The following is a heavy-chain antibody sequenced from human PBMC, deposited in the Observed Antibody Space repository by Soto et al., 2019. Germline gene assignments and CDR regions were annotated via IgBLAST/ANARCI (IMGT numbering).Heavy chain of an antibody. Sequence: QVQLQESGPGLVKPSETLSLTCTVSGGSISSYYWSWVRQPPGTGLEWIGYISYSGSTNYNPSLKSRVTISADTSKNQFSLKLSSVTAADTAIYYCARCIVVAGSSGYYYGMDVWGQGTTVTVSS. V-gene: IGHV4-59*01. CDR3: ARCIVVAGSSGYYYGMDV. CDR1: GGSISSYY. CDR2: ISYSGST. D-gene: IGHD6-19*01. J-gene: IGHJ6*02.